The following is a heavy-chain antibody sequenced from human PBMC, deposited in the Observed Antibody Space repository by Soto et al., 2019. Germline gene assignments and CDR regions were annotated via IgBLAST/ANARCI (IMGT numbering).Heavy chain of an antibody. J-gene: IGHJ6*02. V-gene: IGHV1-18*01. CDR3: AMVDNYVTPTPQDV. CDR1: GYIFVNYG. Sequence: QVQLVQSGDEVRKPGSSVKVSCKASGYIFVNYGIAWVRQAPGQGLEWMGWISPYSGNTHYASKVQGRPPMATDTSASAAYMDLGSLTSGDTAVYYCAMVDNYVTPTPQDVWGQGTTVTVSS. CDR2: ISPYSGNT. D-gene: IGHD3-16*01.